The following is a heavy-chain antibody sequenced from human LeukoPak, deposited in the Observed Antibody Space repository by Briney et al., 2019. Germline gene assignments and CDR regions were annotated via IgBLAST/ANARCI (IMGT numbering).Heavy chain of an antibody. J-gene: IGHJ4*02. V-gene: IGHV4-61*02. Sequence: KPSETLSLTCTVSGGSISSGSYYWSWIRQPAGKGLEWIGRIYTSGSTNYNPSLKSRVTISVDTSKNQFSLKLSSVTAADTAVYYCARGSSSWSGADTFDYWGQGTLVTVSS. CDR1: GGSISSGSYY. D-gene: IGHD6-13*01. CDR3: ARGSSSWSGADTFDY. CDR2: IYTSGST.